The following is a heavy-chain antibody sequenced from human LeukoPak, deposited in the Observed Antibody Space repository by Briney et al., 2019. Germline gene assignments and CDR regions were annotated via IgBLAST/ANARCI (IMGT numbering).Heavy chain of an antibody. V-gene: IGHV1-2*06. Sequence: ASVKVSCKASGYTFTGYYMHWVRQAPGQGLEWMGRINPNSGGTNYAQKFQGRVTMTRDTSISTAYMELSRLRSDDTAVYYCARDPLPTHADDRTGGYWGQGTLVTVSS. CDR3: ARDPLPTHADDRTGGY. D-gene: IGHD2-8*02. CDR1: GYTFTGYY. J-gene: IGHJ4*02. CDR2: INPNSGGT.